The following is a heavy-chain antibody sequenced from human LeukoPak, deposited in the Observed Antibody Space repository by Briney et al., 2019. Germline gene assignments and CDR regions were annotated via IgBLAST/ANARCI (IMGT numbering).Heavy chain of an antibody. CDR2: IYYSGST. Sequence: SETLSLTCTVSGGSINSSSYYWGRIRQPPGKGLEWIGTIYYSGSTYYNPSLKSRVTISVDTSKNQFSLKLSSVTASDTAVYYCARRFAPSRNDAFDIWGQGTMVTVSS. V-gene: IGHV4-39*01. CDR3: ARRFAPSRNDAFDI. J-gene: IGHJ3*02. D-gene: IGHD3-10*01. CDR1: GGSINSSSYY.